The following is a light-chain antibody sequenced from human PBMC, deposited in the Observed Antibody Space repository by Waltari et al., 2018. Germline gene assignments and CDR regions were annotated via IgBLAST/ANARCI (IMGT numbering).Light chain of an antibody. Sequence: EIVLTQSPGTLSLSPGERATLPCRASQSVSSSYLAWYQPKPGQAPRLRIYGASSRATGIPDRFSGRGSGTDFNLTINRLGPEDFAVYYCQQYATSPYTFGQGTKLEIK. V-gene: IGKV3-20*01. CDR2: GAS. CDR1: QSVSSSY. CDR3: QQYATSPYT. J-gene: IGKJ2*01.